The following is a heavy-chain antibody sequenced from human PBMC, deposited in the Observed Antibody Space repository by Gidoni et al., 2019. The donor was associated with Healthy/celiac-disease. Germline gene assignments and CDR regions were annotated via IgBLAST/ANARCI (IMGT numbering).Heavy chain of an antibody. CDR1: GFTFSSYG. J-gene: IGHJ4*02. CDR3: ARSKQWLRFNYFDY. Sequence: QVLLVESGGGVVQPGRSLRLSCAASGFTFSSYGMHWVRQAPGKGLEWVAVIWYDGSNKYYADSVKGRFTISRDNSKNTLYLQMNSLRAEDTAVYYCARSKQWLRFNYFDYWGQGTLVTVSS. D-gene: IGHD5-12*01. CDR2: IWYDGSNK. V-gene: IGHV3-33*01.